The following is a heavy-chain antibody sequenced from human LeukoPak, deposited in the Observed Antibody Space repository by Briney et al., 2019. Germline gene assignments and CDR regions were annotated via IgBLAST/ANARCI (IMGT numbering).Heavy chain of an antibody. CDR2: TSATGGST. CDR3: ARGGLDWLLYSQFGY. V-gene: IGHV3-23*01. Sequence: GGSLRLSCVASGFTFSNYAMTWVRQAPGKGLEWVSATSATGGSTYYADSVKGRYTISRDNSKKTLYLQMNSLTVEDTAVYYCARGGLDWLLYSQFGYWGQGTLVTASS. J-gene: IGHJ4*02. CDR1: GFTFSNYA. D-gene: IGHD3-9*01.